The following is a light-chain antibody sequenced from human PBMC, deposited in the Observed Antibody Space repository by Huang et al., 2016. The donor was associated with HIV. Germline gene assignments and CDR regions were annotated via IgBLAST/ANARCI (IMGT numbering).Light chain of an antibody. V-gene: IGKV1-39*01. CDR1: QTIHNY. J-gene: IGKJ1*01. CDR3: QQSYSSPWT. Sequence: DIKMTQSPSFLSASVGDRVTISCRASQTIHNYLHWYQKKPGKAPKLLIYGASYLQDGVPSRFSGSGSGTDFTLAISSLQPDDFATYYCQQSYSSPWTFGQGTKVDMK. CDR2: GAS.